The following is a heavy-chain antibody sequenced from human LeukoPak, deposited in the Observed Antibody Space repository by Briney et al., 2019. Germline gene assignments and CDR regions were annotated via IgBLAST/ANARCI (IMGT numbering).Heavy chain of an antibody. CDR2: IYHSGST. D-gene: IGHD5-18*01. CDR3: ARVDTDFRDY. V-gene: IGHV4-30-2*01. Sequence: SETLSLTCTVSGGSISSGGYYWSWIRQPPGKGLEWIGYIYHSGSTYYNPSLKSRVTISVDRSKNQFSLKLSSVTAADTAVYYCARVDTDFRDYWGQGTLVTVSS. CDR1: GGSISSGGYY. J-gene: IGHJ4*02.